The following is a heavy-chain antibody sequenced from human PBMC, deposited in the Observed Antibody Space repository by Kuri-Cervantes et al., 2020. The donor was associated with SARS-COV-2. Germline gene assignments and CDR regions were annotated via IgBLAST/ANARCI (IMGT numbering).Heavy chain of an antibody. V-gene: IGHV1-69*05. CDR1: GGSFSSYA. CDR3: ARDRGPDQLLYSAFRWFDP. CDR2: IIPIFGTA. Sequence: SVKVSCKASGGSFSSYAISWVRQAPGQGLEWMGGIIPIFGTANYAQKFQGRVTITTDESTSTAYMELSSLRSEDTAVYYCARDRGPDQLLYSAFRWFDPWGQGTLVTVSS. D-gene: IGHD2-2*02. J-gene: IGHJ5*02.